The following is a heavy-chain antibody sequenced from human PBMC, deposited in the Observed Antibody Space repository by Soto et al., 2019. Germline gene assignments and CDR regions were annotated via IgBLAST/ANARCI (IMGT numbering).Heavy chain of an antibody. CDR1: GFTFSSYA. Sequence: GGSLRLSCAASGFTFSSYAMHWVRQAPGKGLEWVAVISYDGSNKYYADSVKGRFTISRDNSKNTLYLQMNSLRAEDTAVYYCARGRFGVVLPHDYWGQGTLVTVSS. CDR3: ARGRFGVVLPHDY. J-gene: IGHJ4*02. V-gene: IGHV3-30-3*01. CDR2: ISYDGSNK. D-gene: IGHD3-3*01.